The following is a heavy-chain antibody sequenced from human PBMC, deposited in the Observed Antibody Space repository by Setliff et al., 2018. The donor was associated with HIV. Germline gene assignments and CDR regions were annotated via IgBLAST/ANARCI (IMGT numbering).Heavy chain of an antibody. J-gene: IGHJ4*02. Sequence: AETLSLTCTVSGGSISSSRYYWGWIRQPPGKGLEWIGSIYYSGSTDYNPSLKSRVTISVDTSKNQFSLKLSSVTAADTAVYYCASNYCSAGSCYHDYWGQGTLVTVSS. D-gene: IGHD2-15*01. CDR2: IYYSGST. CDR1: GGSISSSRYY. CDR3: ASNYCSAGSCYHDY. V-gene: IGHV4-39*01.